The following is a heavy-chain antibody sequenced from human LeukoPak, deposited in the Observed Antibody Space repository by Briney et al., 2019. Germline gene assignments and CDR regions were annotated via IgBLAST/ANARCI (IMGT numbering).Heavy chain of an antibody. Sequence: PGGSLRLSCAASGFTFSSYAMSWVRQAPGKGLEWVLAISGSGGSTYYAASVKGRFTISRDNSKNTLYLQMNSLRAEDTAVYYCAKALLGWLLLGDYWGQGTLVTVSS. J-gene: IGHJ4*02. CDR1: GFTFSSYA. V-gene: IGHV3-23*01. D-gene: IGHD3-22*01. CDR2: ISGSGGST. CDR3: AKALLGWLLLGDY.